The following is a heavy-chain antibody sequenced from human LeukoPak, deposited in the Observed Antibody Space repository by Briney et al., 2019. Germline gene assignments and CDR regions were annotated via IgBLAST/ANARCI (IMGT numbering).Heavy chain of an antibody. CDR1: GFTFSSYA. Sequence: PGGSLRLSCVASGFTFSSYAMSWVRQAPGKGLEWVSAISGSGGSTYYADSVKGRFTISRDNSKNTLYLQMNSLRAEDTAVYYCAKDSGYSYGEGYYFDYWGQGTLVTVSS. D-gene: IGHD5-18*01. V-gene: IGHV3-23*01. CDR3: AKDSGYSYGEGYYFDY. CDR2: ISGSGGST. J-gene: IGHJ4*02.